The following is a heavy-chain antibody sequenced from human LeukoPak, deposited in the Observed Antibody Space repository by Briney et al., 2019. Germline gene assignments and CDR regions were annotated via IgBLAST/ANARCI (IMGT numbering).Heavy chain of an antibody. CDR3: ARWGHFDTSGYFVVDY. V-gene: IGHV4-59*01. CDR2: IHYSGST. CDR1: GGSISSYY. Sequence: SETLSLTCTVSGGSISSYYWSWIRQSPGKGLEWIGHIHYSGSTHYNPSLQSRVSISIDTSKNHFSLKLRSVTAVDTAVYYCARWGHFDTSGYFVVDYWGQGTLVTVSS. J-gene: IGHJ4*02. D-gene: IGHD3-22*01.